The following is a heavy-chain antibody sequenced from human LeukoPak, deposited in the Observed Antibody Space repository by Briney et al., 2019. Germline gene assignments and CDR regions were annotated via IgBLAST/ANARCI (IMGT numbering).Heavy chain of an antibody. D-gene: IGHD2-15*01. V-gene: IGHV4-59*08. CDR1: GGSISSYY. J-gene: IGHJ6*02. CDR2: IYYSGST. Sequence: ASETLSLTCTVSGGSISSYYWSWIRQPPGKGLEWIGYIYYSGSTNYNPSLKSRVTISVDTSKNQFSLKLSSVTAADTAVYYCARGYCSGGSCYRSNYYYGMDVWGQGTTVTVSS. CDR3: ARGYCSGGSCYRSNYYYGMDV.